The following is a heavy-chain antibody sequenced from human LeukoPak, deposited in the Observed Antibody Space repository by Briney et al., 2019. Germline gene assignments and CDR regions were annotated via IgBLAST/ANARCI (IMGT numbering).Heavy chain of an antibody. Sequence: ASVKVSCKASGYTFSDYYIHWVRQAPGQGLEWMGRINPNNGGTSYAQIFQGRVTMPRDTSFSTAYMELSRLRSDDTAVYYCTTGAAYAIYDAFDIWGQGTMVTVSS. D-gene: IGHD1-14*01. CDR1: GYTFSDYY. CDR3: TTGAAYAIYDAFDI. J-gene: IGHJ3*02. V-gene: IGHV1-2*06. CDR2: INPNNGGT.